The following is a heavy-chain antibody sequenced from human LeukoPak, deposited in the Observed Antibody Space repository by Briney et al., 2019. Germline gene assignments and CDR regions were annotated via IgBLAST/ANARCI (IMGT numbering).Heavy chain of an antibody. CDR3: ARTIFGATHGFDI. CDR2: IRYDGSNK. CDR1: GFTFSSYG. V-gene: IGHV3-30*02. D-gene: IGHD3-3*01. Sequence: GGSLRLSCAASGFTFSSYGMHWVRQAPGKGLEWVAFIRYDGSNKYYADSVKGRFTISRDNSKNTLYLQMNSLRAEDTAVYYCARTIFGATHGFDIWGQGTMVTVSS. J-gene: IGHJ3*02.